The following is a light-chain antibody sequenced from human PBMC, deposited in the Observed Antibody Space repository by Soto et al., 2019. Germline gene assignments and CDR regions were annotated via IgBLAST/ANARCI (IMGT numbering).Light chain of an antibody. V-gene: IGKV3-15*01. CDR1: QSVSTS. CDR2: SAS. CDR3: QQYIHGYT. J-gene: IGKJ2*01. Sequence: EVVMTQSPATLSVFPGERVTLFCRASQSVSTSLAWYQQKPGQAPRLLIYSASSRATGIPARFSGSGSGTEFTLTISSLESEDFAVYYCQQYIHGYTFGQGTELEIK.